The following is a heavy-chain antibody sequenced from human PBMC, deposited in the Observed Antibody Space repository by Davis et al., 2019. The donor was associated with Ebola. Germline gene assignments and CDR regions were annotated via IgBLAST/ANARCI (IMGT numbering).Heavy chain of an antibody. J-gene: IGHJ4*02. CDR3: ARTTQTSISDSGLGYTYFDS. Sequence: MPSETLSLTCSVSGGSISITNHYWGWIRQTPGKGLEWIGVAYYNGNTFYNPSLESRVTISIDTSKNQFSLRLNSVTAADTAVFYCARTTQTSISDSGLGYTYFDSWGQGTLVTVSS. D-gene: IGHD5-12*01. CDR2: AYYNGNT. V-gene: IGHV4-39*07. CDR1: GGSISITNHY.